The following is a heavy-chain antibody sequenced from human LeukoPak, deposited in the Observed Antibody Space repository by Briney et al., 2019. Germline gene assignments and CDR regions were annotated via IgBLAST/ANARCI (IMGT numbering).Heavy chain of an antibody. Sequence: ASVKVSCKASGYTFTGYYMHWVRQAPGQGLEWMGWINPNSGGTNYAQKFQGRVTMTRDTSISTAYMELSRLRSDDTAVYYCARGGLSFSPSWGSYRPKSDPWGQGTLVTVSS. D-gene: IGHD3-16*02. CDR1: GYTFTGYY. CDR2: INPNSGGT. J-gene: IGHJ5*02. V-gene: IGHV1-2*02. CDR3: ARGGLSFSPSWGSYRPKSDP.